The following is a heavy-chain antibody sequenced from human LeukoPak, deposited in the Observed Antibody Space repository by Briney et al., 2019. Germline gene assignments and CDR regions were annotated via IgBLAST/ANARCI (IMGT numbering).Heavy chain of an antibody. CDR2: ISGSGGST. D-gene: IGHD5-24*01. CDR3: AKGGPQFFDY. V-gene: IGHV3-23*01. CDR1: GFTFSDYA. Sequence: GGSLRLSCAVSGFTFSDYAMSWARQAPGKGLEWVSTISGSGGSTYSADSVKGRFTISRDNFRNTLYLQMNSLRAEDTAIYYCAKGGPQFFDYWGQGTLVTVSS. J-gene: IGHJ4*02.